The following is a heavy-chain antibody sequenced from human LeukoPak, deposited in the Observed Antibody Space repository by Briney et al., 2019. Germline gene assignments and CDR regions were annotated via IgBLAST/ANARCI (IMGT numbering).Heavy chain of an antibody. J-gene: IGHJ3*02. CDR1: GGSISSSSYY. CDR2: IYYSGST. Sequence: PSETLSLTCTVSGGSISSSSYYSGWIRHPPGNGLEWIGCIYYSGSTYYNPSLKTRATISVDTSKNQFSLKLSSVTAADTAVYYCARHLIRGSGFHRFNLNAFDIWGQGTMVTVSS. V-gene: IGHV4-39*01. D-gene: IGHD6-19*01. CDR3: ARHLIRGSGFHRFNLNAFDI.